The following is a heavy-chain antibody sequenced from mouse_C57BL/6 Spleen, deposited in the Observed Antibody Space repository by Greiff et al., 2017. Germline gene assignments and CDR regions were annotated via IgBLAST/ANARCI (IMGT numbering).Heavy chain of an antibody. Sequence: QVQLQQSGPELVKPGASVKISCTASGYAFSSSWMNWVKQRPGKGLEWLGRIYPGDGDTNYNGKFKGKATPTADKSSSTAYRLLGGVTSEDSAVYFCASRWDEGPFDDWGQGTTLTVSS. J-gene: IGHJ2*01. CDR2: IYPGDGDT. CDR1: GYAFSSSW. V-gene: IGHV1-82*01. CDR3: ASRWDEGPFDD. D-gene: IGHD4-1*01.